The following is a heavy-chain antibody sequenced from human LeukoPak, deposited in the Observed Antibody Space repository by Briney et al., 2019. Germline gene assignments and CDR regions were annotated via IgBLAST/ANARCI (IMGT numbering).Heavy chain of an antibody. V-gene: IGHV4-59*01. CDR2: IYYSGST. Sequence: SETLSLTCTVSGGSISSYYWSSIRQPPGKGLEWIGYIYYSGSTNYNPSLKSRVTISVDTSKNQFSLKLSSVTAADTAVYYCARDAASGWYGGVYFDYWGQGTLVTVSS. J-gene: IGHJ4*02. D-gene: IGHD6-19*01. CDR3: ARDAASGWYGGVYFDY. CDR1: GGSISSYY.